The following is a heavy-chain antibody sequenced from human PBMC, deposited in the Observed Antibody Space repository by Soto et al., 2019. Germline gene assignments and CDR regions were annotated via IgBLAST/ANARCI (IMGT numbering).Heavy chain of an antibody. Sequence: QVPLVESGGGVVQPGRSLRLSCAASGFTFSSYGMHWVRQAPGKGLEWVAVISYDGGNKYYADSVKGRFTISRDNSENPLYLETSSLRAEDTAVYYCAKDRMITFGGCIDRDAFHLWGQGTMVTVSS. V-gene: IGHV3-30*18. J-gene: IGHJ3*01. CDR1: GFTFSSYG. CDR2: ISYDGGNK. D-gene: IGHD3-16*02. CDR3: AKDRMITFGGCIDRDAFHL.